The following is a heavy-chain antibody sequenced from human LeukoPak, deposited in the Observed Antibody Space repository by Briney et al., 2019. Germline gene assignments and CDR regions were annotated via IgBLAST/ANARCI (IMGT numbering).Heavy chain of an antibody. V-gene: IGHV1-18*01. CDR1: GYTFTSYG. CDR3: ARGAGGGNFWSGYYIDGTFDY. J-gene: IGHJ4*02. D-gene: IGHD3-3*01. Sequence: ASVKVSCKASGYTFTSYGISWVRQAPGQGLEWMGWISAYNGNTNYAQKLQGRVTMTTDTSTSTAYMELRSLRSDDTAVYYCARGAGGGNFWSGYYIDGTFDYWGQGTLVTVSS. CDR2: ISAYNGNT.